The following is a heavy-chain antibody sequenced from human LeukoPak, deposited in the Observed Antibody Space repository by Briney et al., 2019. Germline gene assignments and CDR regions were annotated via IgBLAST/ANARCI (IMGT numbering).Heavy chain of an antibody. J-gene: IGHJ5*02. V-gene: IGHV1-24*01. D-gene: IGHD4-17*01. Sequence: GASGKVSCKVSGYTLTESSMHWVRQAPGKGLEWWGGFDPEDGETIYAQTFQGRVTMTEDTSTDTTYMGLSSLRSEDTAVYYCATVLAGYGDYSDNWFDPWGQGTLVTVSS. CDR2: FDPEDGET. CDR1: GYTLTESS. CDR3: ATVLAGYGDYSDNWFDP.